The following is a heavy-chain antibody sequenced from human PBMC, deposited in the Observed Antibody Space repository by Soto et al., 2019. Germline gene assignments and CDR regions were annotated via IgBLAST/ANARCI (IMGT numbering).Heavy chain of an antibody. CDR3: TRDRWGGYCSGGSCYPPVGYYGMDV. CDR2: IRSKAYGGTT. D-gene: IGHD2-15*01. CDR1: GFTFGDYA. V-gene: IGHV3-49*04. J-gene: IGHJ6*02. Sequence: GGSLRLSCTASGFTFGDYAMSWVRQAPGKGLEWVGSIRSKAYGGTTEYAASVKGRFTIPRDDSKSIAYLQMNSLKTEDTAVYYCTRDRWGGYCSGGSCYPPVGYYGMDVWGQGTTVTVSS.